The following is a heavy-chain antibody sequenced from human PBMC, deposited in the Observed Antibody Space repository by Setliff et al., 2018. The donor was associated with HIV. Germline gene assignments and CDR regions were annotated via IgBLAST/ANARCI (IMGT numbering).Heavy chain of an antibody. CDR1: GDSFTGYY. D-gene: IGHD3-10*01. J-gene: IGHJ2*01. CDR3: AKDRGQCFDL. Sequence: PSETLSLTCSVSGDSFTGYYWNWIRQSAGKGLEWIGRIYTNGATSYNPSLRSRVTMSVDTSKKQLSLRLTSVSAADTAVYYCAKDRGQCFDLWGRGTLVT. V-gene: IGHV4-4*07. CDR2: IYTNGAT.